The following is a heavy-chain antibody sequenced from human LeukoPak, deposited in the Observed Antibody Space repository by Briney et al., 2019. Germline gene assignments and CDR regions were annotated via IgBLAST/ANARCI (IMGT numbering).Heavy chain of an antibody. CDR3: APRGIGGVDWFDP. CDR1: GFTFSSRT. D-gene: IGHD2-8*02. V-gene: IGHV3-23*01. Sequence: PGGSLRPSCGASGFTFSSRTMNWVRQAPGKGLEWVSTITNDGAATYYADSVRGRFTVSRDNSRNTLYLQMNSLRVEDTAVYYCAPRGIGGVDWFDPWGQGTLVTVSS. J-gene: IGHJ5*02. CDR2: ITNDGAAT.